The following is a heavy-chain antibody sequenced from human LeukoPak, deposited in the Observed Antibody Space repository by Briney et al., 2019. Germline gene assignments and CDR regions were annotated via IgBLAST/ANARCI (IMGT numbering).Heavy chain of an antibody. CDR1: GGSFSGYY. CDR3: ARANSNYGYYYYGMDV. Sequence: SETLSLTCAVHGGSFSGYYWSWIRQPPGKGLEWIGEINHSGSTNYNPSLKSRVTISVDTSKNQFSLKLSSVTAADTAVYYCARANSNYGYYYYGMDVWGQGTTVTVSS. V-gene: IGHV4-34*01. CDR2: INHSGST. J-gene: IGHJ6*02. D-gene: IGHD4-11*01.